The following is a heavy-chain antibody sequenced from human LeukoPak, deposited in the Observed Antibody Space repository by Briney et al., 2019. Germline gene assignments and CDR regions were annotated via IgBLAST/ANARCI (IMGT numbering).Heavy chain of an antibody. D-gene: IGHD3-22*01. Sequence: SETLSLTCTVSGGSISSNYWSWIRQPPGKGLEWIGWIYYSGSTTYNPSLKSRVTMSLDTSKTQFSLKLSSVTAADTAVYYCARKHYYDSSGYSAYFDYWGQGTLVTVSS. CDR2: IYYSGST. CDR1: GGSISSNY. J-gene: IGHJ4*02. CDR3: ARKHYYDSSGYSAYFDY. V-gene: IGHV4-59*08.